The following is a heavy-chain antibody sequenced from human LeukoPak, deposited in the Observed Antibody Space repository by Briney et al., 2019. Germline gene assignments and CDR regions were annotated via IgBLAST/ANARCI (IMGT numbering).Heavy chain of an antibody. CDR1: GGSISSDF. CDR3: ARRDSSGYYIS. CDR2: LSYSGST. V-gene: IGHV4-59*08. D-gene: IGHD3-22*01. J-gene: IGHJ5*02. Sequence: PSETLSLTCTVSGGSISSDFWSCIRQPPGKGLEWIGYLSYSGSTNYNPSLKSRVTISGDTSRNQFSQKLTSVTAADTAVYYCARRDSSGYYISWGQGTLVTVSS.